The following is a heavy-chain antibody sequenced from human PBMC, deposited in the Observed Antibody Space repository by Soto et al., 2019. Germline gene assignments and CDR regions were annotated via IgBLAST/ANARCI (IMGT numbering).Heavy chain of an antibody. V-gene: IGHV1-69*11. D-gene: IGHD3-22*01. CDR3: ARDRTDSGYYTDWLDP. J-gene: IGHJ5*02. CDR1: GGSFGSDA. Sequence: SVKVSCKASGGSFGSDAITWVRLAPAQGLEWVGRIIPIVGTTNYAHNLQGRVTISAAQPTLTSYLNLPSLTSDDPALYYCARDRTDSGYYTDWLDPWGQGTQVTAPQ. CDR2: IIPIVGTT.